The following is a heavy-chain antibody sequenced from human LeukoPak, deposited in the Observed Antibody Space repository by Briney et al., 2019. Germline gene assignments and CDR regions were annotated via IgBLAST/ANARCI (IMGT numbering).Heavy chain of an antibody. CDR2: IRSDGYHT. CDR3: ARGDKQLVFNRRTGGIDP. J-gene: IGHJ5*02. V-gene: IGHV3-30*02. D-gene: IGHD6-13*01. Sequence: GGSLRLSCGASGFVFDTHDMHWVRQAPGKGLEWVAFIRSDGYHTYYADSVKGRFTISRDNSKNTLYLQMKSLRAEDTALYYCARGDKQLVFNRRTGGIDPWSQGTLVTVSS. CDR1: GFVFDTHD.